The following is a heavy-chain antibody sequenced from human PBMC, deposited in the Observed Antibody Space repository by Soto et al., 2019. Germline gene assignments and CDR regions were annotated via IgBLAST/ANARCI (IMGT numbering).Heavy chain of an antibody. V-gene: IGHV3-23*01. Sequence: EVQLLESGGGLVQPGGSLRLSCAASGFTFSSYAMSWVRHAPGKGLEWVSGISGSGCSTYYADSVNGRFTISRDNSKNTLYLQMNSLRAEDTAVYYCAKPLYSSGWSKFDYWGQGTLVTVSS. CDR1: GFTFSSYA. CDR2: ISGSGCST. D-gene: IGHD6-19*01. J-gene: IGHJ4*02. CDR3: AKPLYSSGWSKFDY.